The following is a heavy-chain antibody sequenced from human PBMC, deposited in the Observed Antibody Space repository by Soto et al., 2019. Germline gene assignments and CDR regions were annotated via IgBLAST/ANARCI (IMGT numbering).Heavy chain of an antibody. J-gene: IGHJ5*02. V-gene: IGHV3-53*01. Sequence: EVQLVESGGGLIQPGGSLRLSCAASGFTISGNYITWVRQAPGKGLEWVSVIFSGDNTFYSDSVKGRFTISRDSSKNTVYLQMNRLRGDDTAVYFCATGLTLPVRPSFDTWGQGTLLTFSS. CDR1: GFTISGNY. CDR2: IFSGDNT. CDR3: ATGLTLPVRPSFDT. D-gene: IGHD2-21*02.